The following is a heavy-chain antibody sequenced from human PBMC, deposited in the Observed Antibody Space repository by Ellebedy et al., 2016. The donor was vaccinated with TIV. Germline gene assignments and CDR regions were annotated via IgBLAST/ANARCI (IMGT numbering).Heavy chain of an antibody. V-gene: IGHV1-24*01. Sequence: ASVKVSCKVSGYSLSELSMHWVRLAPGRGLEWMGIFYFEDGETIYAERFQGRVTMTGDTSTDTAYMELSSLRSEDTALYFCATDLSSGSRAPAFDHWGQGILVTGSS. CDR2: FYFEDGET. CDR3: ATDLSSGSRAPAFDH. J-gene: IGHJ4*02. D-gene: IGHD3-22*01. CDR1: GYSLSELS.